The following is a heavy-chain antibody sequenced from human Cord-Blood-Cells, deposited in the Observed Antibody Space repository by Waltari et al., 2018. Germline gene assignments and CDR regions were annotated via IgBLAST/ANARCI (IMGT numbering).Heavy chain of an antibody. D-gene: IGHD3-3*01. Sequence: QVQLQESGPGLVKPSQTLSLTCTVSGGSISSGDYYWSWIRQPPGKGLEWIGYIYYSGSTYYNPSLKSRVTISVDTSKNQFSLKLSSVTAADTAVYYCARANYDFWSGYYTAFDYWGQGTLVTVSS. V-gene: IGHV4-30-4*01. CDR2: IYYSGST. CDR1: GGSISSGDYY. CDR3: ARANYDFWSGYYTAFDY. J-gene: IGHJ4*02.